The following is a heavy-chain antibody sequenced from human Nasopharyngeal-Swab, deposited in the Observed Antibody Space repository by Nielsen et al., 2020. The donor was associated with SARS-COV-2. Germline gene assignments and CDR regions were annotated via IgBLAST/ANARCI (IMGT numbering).Heavy chain of an antibody. D-gene: IGHD2-2*01. J-gene: IGHJ6*02. V-gene: IGHV3-7*01. CDR3: ARDQVPAASEDYYYYGMDV. Sequence: GESLKISCAASGFTFSDYYMSWIRQAPGKGLEWVANIKQDGSEKYYVDSVKGRFTISRDNAKNSLYLQMNSLRAEDTAVYYCARDQVPAASEDYYYYGMDVWGQGTTVTVSS. CDR2: IKQDGSEK. CDR1: GFTFSDYY.